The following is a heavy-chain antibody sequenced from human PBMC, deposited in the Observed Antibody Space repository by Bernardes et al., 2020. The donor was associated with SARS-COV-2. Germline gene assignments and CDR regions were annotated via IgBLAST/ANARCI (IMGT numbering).Heavy chain of an antibody. CDR2: ISGSGGST. D-gene: IGHD2-2*01. Sequence: GGSLRLSCAASGFTFSSYAMSWVRQAPGKGLEWVSAISGSGGSTYYADSVKGRFTISRDNSKNTLYLQMNSLRAEDTAVYYCAKGALVVPAAMRGQDDAFDIWGQGTMVTVSS. J-gene: IGHJ3*02. CDR1: GFTFSSYA. V-gene: IGHV3-23*01. CDR3: AKGALVVPAAMRGQDDAFDI.